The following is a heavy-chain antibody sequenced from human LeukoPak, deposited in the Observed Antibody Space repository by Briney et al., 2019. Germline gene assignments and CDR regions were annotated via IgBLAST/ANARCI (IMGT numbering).Heavy chain of an antibody. CDR1: GFTFSSYA. CDR2: ISGSGGST. CDR3: AKIGMIVVVPAYFDY. D-gene: IGHD2-2*01. V-gene: IGHV3-23*01. Sequence: PGGSLRLSCAASGFTFSSYAMSWVRQAPGKGLEWVSAISGSGGSTYYADSVKGRFTISRDNSKNSLYLQMNSLRAEDTAVYYCAKIGMIVVVPAYFDYWGQGTLVTVSS. J-gene: IGHJ4*02.